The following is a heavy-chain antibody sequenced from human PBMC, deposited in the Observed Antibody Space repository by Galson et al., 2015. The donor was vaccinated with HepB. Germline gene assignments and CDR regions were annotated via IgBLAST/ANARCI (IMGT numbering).Heavy chain of an antibody. D-gene: IGHD2-15*01. CDR1: GYTFTSYY. Sequence: SVKVSCKASGYTFTSYYMHWVRQAPGQGLEWMGIINPSGGSTSYAQKFQGRVTMTRDTSTSTVYMELSSLRSEDTAVYYCARDPKDIVVVVAAPEYYFDYWGQGTLVTVSS. CDR2: INPSGGST. V-gene: IGHV1-46*03. J-gene: IGHJ4*02. CDR3: ARDPKDIVVVVAAPEYYFDY.